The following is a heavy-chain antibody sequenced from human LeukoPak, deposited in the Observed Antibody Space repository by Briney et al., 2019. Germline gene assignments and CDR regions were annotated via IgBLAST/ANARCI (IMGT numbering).Heavy chain of an antibody. V-gene: IGHV1-18*04. CDR2: ISAYNGNT. CDR3: ARVGIAVAGLPYYFDY. D-gene: IGHD6-19*01. CDR1: GYSFTGYF. Sequence: GASVKVSCKASGYSFTGYFIHWVRQAPGQGLEWMGWISAYNGNTNYAQKLQGRVTMTTDTSTSTAYMELRSLRSDDTAVYYCARVGIAVAGLPYYFDYWGQGTLVTVSS. J-gene: IGHJ4*02.